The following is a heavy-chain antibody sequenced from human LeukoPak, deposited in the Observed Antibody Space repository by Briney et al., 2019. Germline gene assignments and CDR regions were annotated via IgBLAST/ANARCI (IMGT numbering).Heavy chain of an antibody. CDR3: AKHRGYSYGGYYFDY. J-gene: IGHJ4*02. D-gene: IGHD5-18*01. Sequence: GGSLRLSCAASGFTFSDYYMSWIRQAPGKGLEWVSYISSSGSTIYYADSVKGRFTISRDNSKNTLYLQMNSLRAEGTAVFYCAKHRGYSYGGYYFDYWGQGTLVTVSS. CDR1: GFTFSDYY. CDR2: ISSSGSTI. V-gene: IGHV3-11*01.